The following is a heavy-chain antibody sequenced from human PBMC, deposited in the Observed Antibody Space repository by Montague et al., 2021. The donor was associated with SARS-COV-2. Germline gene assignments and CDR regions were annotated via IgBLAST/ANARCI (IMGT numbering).Heavy chain of an antibody. D-gene: IGHD3-22*01. CDR1: VGSISSNNCY. J-gene: IGHJ4*02. CDR3: ASDGFYYDRSGPSNFDY. Sequence: SETLSLTCTVSVGSISSNNCYWGWIRQPPGKALEWIGSICYSGSTYYNPSLKSRVTMSVDTSENQFSLKLSSVTAADTAVYYCASDGFYYDRSGPSNFDYWGQGTLVTVSS. CDR2: ICYSGST. V-gene: IGHV4-39*07.